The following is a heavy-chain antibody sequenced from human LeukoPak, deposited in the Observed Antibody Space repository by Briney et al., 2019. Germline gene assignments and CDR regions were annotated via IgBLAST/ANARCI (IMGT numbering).Heavy chain of an antibody. CDR1: GYTFTGYY. V-gene: IGHV1-2*06. D-gene: IGHD2-2*01. J-gene: IGHJ5*02. Sequence: ASVKVSCKASGYTFTGYYLHWVRQAPGQGLEWMGRINPNSGGTNYAQKFQGRVTMTRDTSISTAYMELSRLRSDDTAVYYCARDGEDIVVVPAATGYWFDPWGQGTLVTVSS. CDR3: ARDGEDIVVVPAATGYWFDP. CDR2: INPNSGGT.